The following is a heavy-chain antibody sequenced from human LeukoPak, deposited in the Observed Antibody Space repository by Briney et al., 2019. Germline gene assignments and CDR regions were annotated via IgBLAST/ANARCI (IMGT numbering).Heavy chain of an antibody. CDR2: ISYSGSA. V-gene: IGHV4-59*01. CDR1: GGSISGSY. CDR3: ARLIAVAGTVDWFDP. Sequence: PSETLSLTCTVSGGSISGSYWSWIRQPPGKGLEWMGYISYSGSANYNPSLKSRVTISVDASKKQFSLNLSSVTPADTAVYYCARLIAVAGTVDWFDPWGQGTLVTVSS. J-gene: IGHJ5*02. D-gene: IGHD6-19*01.